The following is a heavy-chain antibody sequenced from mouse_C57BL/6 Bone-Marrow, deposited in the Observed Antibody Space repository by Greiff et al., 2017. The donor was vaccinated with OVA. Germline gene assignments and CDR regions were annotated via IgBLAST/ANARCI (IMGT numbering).Heavy chain of an antibody. CDR3: ARWPMVSYYFDY. CDR1: GYTFTSYT. V-gene: IGHV1-4*01. Sequence: QVQLQQSGAELARPGASVKMSCKASGYTFTSYTMHWVKQRPGQGLEWIGYINPSSGYTKYNQKFKDKATLTADKSSSTAYMQLSSLTSEDSAVDYCARWPMVSYYFDYWGQGTTLTVSS. D-gene: IGHD2-2*01. CDR2: INPSSGYT. J-gene: IGHJ2*01.